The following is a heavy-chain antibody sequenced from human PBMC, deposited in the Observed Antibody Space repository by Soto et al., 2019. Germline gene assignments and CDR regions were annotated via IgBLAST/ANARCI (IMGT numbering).Heavy chain of an antibody. V-gene: IGHV3-11*01. CDR3: ARVGSLVGAGTSDY. CDR2: ISSEGKTE. Sequence: QVQLVEFGGDLVKPGGSLRLSCAASGFTFSDYYMSWIRQAPGKGLEWVSYISSEGKTEIYSDSVRGRFTISRDNTRHSLYLQMSSLRAEDTAMYYCARVGSLVGAGTSDYWGHGTLVIVSS. D-gene: IGHD6-13*01. CDR1: GFTFSDYY. J-gene: IGHJ4*01.